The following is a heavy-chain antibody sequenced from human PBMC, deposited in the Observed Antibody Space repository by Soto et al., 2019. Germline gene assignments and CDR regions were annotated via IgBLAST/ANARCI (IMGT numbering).Heavy chain of an antibody. Sequence: GGSLRLSCAASGFTFSSYWMSWVRQAPGKGLEWVANIKQDGSEKYYVDSVKGRFTISRDNAKNSLYLQMNSLRAEDTAVYYCARRAPDGTGHHYFDYWGQGARVTVSS. V-gene: IGHV3-7*01. J-gene: IGHJ4*02. CDR3: ARRAPDGTGHHYFDY. CDR1: GFTFSSYW. CDR2: IKQDGSEK.